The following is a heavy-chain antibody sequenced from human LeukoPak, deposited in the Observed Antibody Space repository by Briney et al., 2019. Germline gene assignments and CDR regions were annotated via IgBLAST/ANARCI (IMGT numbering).Heavy chain of an antibody. V-gene: IGHV4-30-4*01. CDR2: IYYSGNA. J-gene: IGHJ6*02. CDR3: ARDKWVKAGSSWLHYGMDV. D-gene: IGHD6-13*01. Sequence: SETLSLTCTVSGYSIRSSDNYWTWIRQSTGKGLAWIVYIYYSGNAYYNPSLKSRVTISDDTSKNQLSLKLTSVTAADTAVYYCARDKWVKAGSSWLHYGMDVWGQGTTVTVSS. CDR1: GYSIRSSDNY.